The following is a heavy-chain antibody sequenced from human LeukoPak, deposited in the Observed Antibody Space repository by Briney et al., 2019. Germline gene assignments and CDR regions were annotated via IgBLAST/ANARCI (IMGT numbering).Heavy chain of an antibody. CDR3: ARDKHSYFDY. Sequence: SETLSLTCTVSGGSISSYYWSWIRQPPGKGLEWIGYIYYSGSTNYNPSLKCRVTISVDTSKNQFSLKLSSVTAADTAVYYCARDKHSYFDYWGQGTLVTVSS. V-gene: IGHV4-59*01. CDR2: IYYSGST. J-gene: IGHJ4*02. CDR1: GGSISSYY.